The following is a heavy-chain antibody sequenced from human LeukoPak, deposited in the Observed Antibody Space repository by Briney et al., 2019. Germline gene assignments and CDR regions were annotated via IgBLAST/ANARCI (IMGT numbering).Heavy chain of an antibody. CDR3: ARGSVQLWLRDTYYYMDV. D-gene: IGHD5-18*01. CDR1: GFTFDDYA. J-gene: IGHJ6*03. V-gene: IGHV3-20*04. Sequence: AESLRLSCAASGFTFDDYAMNWVRHVPGRGLEWVSGINWNGRITEYADSVKDRFTISRQNTKNSLYLYMNNLGGEDTALYFCARGSVQLWLRDTYYYMDVGAKGPRSPSP. CDR2: INWNGRIT.